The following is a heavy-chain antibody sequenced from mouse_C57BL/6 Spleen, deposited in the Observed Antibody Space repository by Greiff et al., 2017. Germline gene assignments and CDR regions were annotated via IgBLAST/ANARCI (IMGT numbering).Heavy chain of an antibody. V-gene: IGHV5-16*01. CDR3: AREDYDYDQAWFAY. D-gene: IGHD2-4*01. CDR2: INYDGSST. J-gene: IGHJ3*01. CDR1: GFTFSDYY. Sequence: EVQLVESEGGLVQPGSSMKLSCTASGFTFSDYYMAWVRQVPEKGLEWVANINYDGSSTYYLDSLKSRFIISRDNAKNILYLQMSSLKSEDTATYYCAREDYDYDQAWFAYWGQGTLVTVSA.